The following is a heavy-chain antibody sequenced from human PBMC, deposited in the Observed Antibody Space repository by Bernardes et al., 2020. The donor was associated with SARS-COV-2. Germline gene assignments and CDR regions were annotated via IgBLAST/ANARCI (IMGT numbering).Heavy chain of an antibody. Sequence: GESRKSSCKGSGYSFTSYWIGWVRQMPGKGLEWMGIIYPGDSDTRYSPSFQGQVTISADKSISTAYLQWSSLKASDTAMYYCARGGVGYCSSTSCLDAFDIWGQGTMVTVSS. D-gene: IGHD2-2*01. V-gene: IGHV5-51*01. J-gene: IGHJ3*02. CDR2: IYPGDSDT. CDR3: ARGGVGYCSSTSCLDAFDI. CDR1: GYSFTSYW.